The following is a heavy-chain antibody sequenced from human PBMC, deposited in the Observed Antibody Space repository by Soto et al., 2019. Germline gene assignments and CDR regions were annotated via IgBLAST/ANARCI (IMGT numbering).Heavy chain of an antibody. CDR1: GGSFSGYY. CDR2: INHSGST. D-gene: IGHD2-2*01. CDR3: AGLFRGVEQYQRLSFYFDY. J-gene: IGHJ4*02. Sequence: QVQLQQWGAGLLKPSETLSLTCAVYGGSFSGYYWSWIRQPPGKGLEWMGEINHSGSTNYNPSLKGRVTRSVDTAKTQFSRRLSSVTAADTAVYYFAGLFRGVEQYQRLSFYFDYWGQGTLVTVSS. V-gene: IGHV4-34*01.